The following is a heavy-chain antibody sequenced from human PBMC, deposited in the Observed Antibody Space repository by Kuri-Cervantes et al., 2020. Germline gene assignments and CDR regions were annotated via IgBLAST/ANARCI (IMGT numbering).Heavy chain of an antibody. J-gene: IGHJ4*02. Sequence: GESLKISCVASGFTVSSNYMSWVRQAPGKGLEWVSVIYSGGSTYYADSVKGRFTISRDHSKNTLYLQMNSLRAEDTAVYYCATGYSYGYNFDYWGQGTLVTVSS. D-gene: IGHD5-18*01. CDR1: GFTVSSNY. V-gene: IGHV3-53*01. CDR3: ATGYSYGYNFDY. CDR2: IYSGGST.